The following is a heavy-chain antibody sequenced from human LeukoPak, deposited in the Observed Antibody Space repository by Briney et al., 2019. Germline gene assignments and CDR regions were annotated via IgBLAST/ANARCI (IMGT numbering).Heavy chain of an antibody. CDR1: GGSFSGYY. Sequence: SETLSLTCAVYGGSFSGYYWSWIRQPPGKGLEWIGEINHSGSTNYNPSLKSRVTIPVDTSKNQFSLKLSSVTAADTAVYYCARLDYYGSGSYNPVDYWGQGTLVTVSS. D-gene: IGHD3-10*01. J-gene: IGHJ4*02. CDR2: INHSGST. CDR3: ARLDYYGSGSYNPVDY. V-gene: IGHV4-34*01.